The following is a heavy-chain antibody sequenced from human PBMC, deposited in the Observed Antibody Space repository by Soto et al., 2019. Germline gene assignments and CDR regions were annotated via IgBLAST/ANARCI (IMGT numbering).Heavy chain of an antibody. V-gene: IGHV4-59*01. CDR3: ANFNRYFDL. J-gene: IGHJ2*01. Sequence: SEILSLTCTVSGGSICSYYWSWIRQPPGKGLEWIGYIYYTGSTNYNPSLKSRVTISVDTSKNQFSLQLSSVTAADTAVYYCANFNRYFDLWGRGTLVTVS. CDR2: IYYTGST. CDR1: GGSICSYY.